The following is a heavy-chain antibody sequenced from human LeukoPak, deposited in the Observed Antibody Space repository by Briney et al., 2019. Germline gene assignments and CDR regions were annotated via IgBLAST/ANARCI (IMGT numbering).Heavy chain of an antibody. CDR2: ISSSSSYI. CDR1: GFTFSSYS. V-gene: IGHV3-21*01. CDR3: APLNWVYPDGFDI. D-gene: IGHD6-13*01. J-gene: IGHJ3*02. Sequence: GGSLRLSCAASGFTFSSYSMNWVRQAPGEGLEWVSSISSSSSYIYYADSVKGRLTISRDNAKNSMSLQMNSLRAEDTAVYYCAPLNWVYPDGFDIWGQGTMVTVSS.